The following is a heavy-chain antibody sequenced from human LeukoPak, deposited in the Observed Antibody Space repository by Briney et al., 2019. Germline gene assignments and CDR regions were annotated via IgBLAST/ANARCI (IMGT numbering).Heavy chain of an antibody. CDR1: GFTFSSYS. D-gene: IGHD3-22*01. CDR2: ISSSSSYI. V-gene: IGHV3-21*01. Sequence: GGSLGLSCAASGFTFSSYSMNWVRQAPGKGLEWVSSISSSSSYIYYADSVKGRFTISRDNAKNSLYLQMNSLRAEDTAVYYSARDRKDSSGYHSSGMDVWGQGTTVTVSS. J-gene: IGHJ6*02. CDR3: ARDRKDSSGYHSSGMDV.